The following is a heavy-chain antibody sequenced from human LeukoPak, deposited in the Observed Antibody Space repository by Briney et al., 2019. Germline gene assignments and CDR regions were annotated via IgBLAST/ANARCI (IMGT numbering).Heavy chain of an antibody. V-gene: IGHV4-59*08. D-gene: IGHD4-23*01. CDR1: GGSISSYY. CDR3: ARHGNSGSRDY. Sequence: SETLSLTCTVSGGSISSYYWSWIRQPPGKGLEWIGYIYYSGSTNYNPSLKSRVTISVDTSKNQFSLKLSSVTAADTAVYYCARHGNSGSRDYWGQGTLVTVSS. J-gene: IGHJ4*02. CDR2: IYYSGST.